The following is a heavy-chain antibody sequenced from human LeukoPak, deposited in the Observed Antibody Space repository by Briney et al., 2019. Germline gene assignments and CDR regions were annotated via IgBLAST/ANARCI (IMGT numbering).Heavy chain of an antibody. Sequence: SETLSLTCTVSGGSISSSSYYWGWIRQPPGKGLEWIGSIYYSGSTYYNPSLKSRVTISVDTSKNQFSLKLSSVTAADMAVYHCSGDNPGEVVILLWGQGTLVTVSS. V-gene: IGHV4-39*07. CDR1: GGSISSSSYY. CDR3: SGDNPGEVVILL. CDR2: IYYSGST. D-gene: IGHD3-22*01. J-gene: IGHJ4*02.